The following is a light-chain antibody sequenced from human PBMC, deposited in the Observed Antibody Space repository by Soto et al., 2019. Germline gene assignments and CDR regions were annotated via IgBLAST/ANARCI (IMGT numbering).Light chain of an antibody. CDR1: HSISVW. CDR3: QLYRDWLT. CDR2: KAS. Sequence: DIQMTQSPSTLSASVGDRVTITCRASHSISVWLAWYQQKPGKAPNLLIYKASTLQSGVPSRFSGSGSGTEFTLTISSLKPDYLATYDCQLYRDWLTFVGGTKVEIK. J-gene: IGKJ4*01. V-gene: IGKV1-5*03.